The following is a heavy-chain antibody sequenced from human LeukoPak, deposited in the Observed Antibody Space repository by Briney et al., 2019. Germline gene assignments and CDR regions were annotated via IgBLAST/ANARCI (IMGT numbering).Heavy chain of an antibody. CDR2: IYSGGGT. Sequence: PGGSLRLSCSASGFSVTSNYMSWVRQAPGKGLQWVSVIYSGGGTDYAGSVRGRFTISRDNSKNMLHLQMDNLRAEDTAVYYCARGFHFYASGTYSGAFDYWGQGTLVTAS. J-gene: IGHJ4*02. CDR3: ARGFHFYASGTYSGAFDY. D-gene: IGHD3-10*01. CDR1: GFSVTSNY. V-gene: IGHV3-53*01.